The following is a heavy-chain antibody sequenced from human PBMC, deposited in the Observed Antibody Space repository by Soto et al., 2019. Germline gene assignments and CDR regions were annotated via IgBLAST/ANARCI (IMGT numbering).Heavy chain of an antibody. D-gene: IGHD2-15*01. CDR2: IKSKTDGGTT. CDR3: TTESADIVVVVAAPLNYYYGMDV. CDR1: GFTFSNAW. J-gene: IGHJ6*04. V-gene: IGHV3-15*01. Sequence: GGSLRLSCAASGFTFSNAWMSWVRQAPGKGLEWVGRIKSKTDGGTTDYAAPVKGRFTISRDDSKNTLYLQMNSLKNEDTAVYYCTTESADIVVVVAAPLNYYYGMDVWGKGPTLTVSS.